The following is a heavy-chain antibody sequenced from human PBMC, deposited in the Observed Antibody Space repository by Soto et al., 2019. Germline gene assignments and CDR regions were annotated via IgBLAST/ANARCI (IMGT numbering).Heavy chain of an antibody. D-gene: IGHD6-19*01. V-gene: IGHV3-23*01. CDR3: AKDLLAYSSGYSLEL. J-gene: IGHJ4*02. CDR1: GFAFSDYA. CDR2: ISGRTGIT. Sequence: EGQLLESGGNLVQPGGSLRLSCAASGFAFSDYAISWVRQAPGKGLEWVSGISGRTGITYYADSMKGRFTISRDNSKNMVYLEMNSLRAEDTAVYYCAKDLLAYSSGYSLELWGQGTLVTVSS.